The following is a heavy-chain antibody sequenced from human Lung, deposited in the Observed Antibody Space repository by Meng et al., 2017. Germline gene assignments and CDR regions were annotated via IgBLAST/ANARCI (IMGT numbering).Heavy chain of an antibody. Sequence: QGQLVKSGAGVKKPGSSVKVSCKASGGTFISSAISWVRQAPGQGLEWMGGIIPLFDTTHYAQNFQGRVSITADESTRTAYMELSSLRSEDTAVYYCARALGLTTMMTYWGQGTLVTVSS. D-gene: IGHD3-22*01. CDR3: ARALGLTTMMTY. J-gene: IGHJ4*02. V-gene: IGHV1-69*01. CDR2: IIPLFDTT. CDR1: GGTFISSA.